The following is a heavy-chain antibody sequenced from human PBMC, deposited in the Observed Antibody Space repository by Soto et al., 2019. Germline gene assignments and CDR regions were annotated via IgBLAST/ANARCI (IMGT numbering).Heavy chain of an antibody. CDR2: VSRDGRNT. Sequence: HPGGSLRLXCAASGFTFSSYSMNWVRQAPGKGLEWVAVVSRDGRNTHYADSVKGRFTISRDSSKNTVSLEMTSLRAEDTAVYYCAKETLGYCSSGSCRIDYWGQGTLVTVSS. J-gene: IGHJ4*02. CDR3: AKETLGYCSSGSCRIDY. V-gene: IGHV3-30*18. CDR1: GFTFSSYS. D-gene: IGHD2-15*01.